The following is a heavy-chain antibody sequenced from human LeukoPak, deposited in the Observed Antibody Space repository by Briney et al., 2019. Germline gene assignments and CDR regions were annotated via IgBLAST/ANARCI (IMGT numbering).Heavy chain of an antibody. CDR2: IYYSGST. J-gene: IGHJ4*02. D-gene: IGHD5-12*01. CDR1: GGSISSGDYY. V-gene: IGHV4-39*01. Sequence: KASETLSLTCTVSGGSISSGDYYWNWIRQPPGKGLEWIGSIYYSGSTYYNPSLKSRVTISVDTSKNQFSLKLSSVTAADTAVYYCANLVATSGRDYWGQGTLVTVSS. CDR3: ANLVATSGRDY.